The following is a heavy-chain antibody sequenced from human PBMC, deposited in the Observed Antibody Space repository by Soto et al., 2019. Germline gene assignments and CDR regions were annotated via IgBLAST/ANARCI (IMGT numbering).Heavy chain of an antibody. J-gene: IGHJ4*02. CDR1: GYTFTGYY. CDR2: INPNSGGT. D-gene: IGHD2-2*01. Sequence: QVQLVQSGAEVKKPGASVKVSCKASGYTFTGYYMHWVRQAPGQGLEWMGWINPNSGGTNYAQKFQGWVTMNRDTSISTAYMELSRLRSDDTAVYYCARDFGYCSSTSCYAKGYSDYWGQGTLVTVSS. CDR3: ARDFGYCSSTSCYAKGYSDY. V-gene: IGHV1-2*04.